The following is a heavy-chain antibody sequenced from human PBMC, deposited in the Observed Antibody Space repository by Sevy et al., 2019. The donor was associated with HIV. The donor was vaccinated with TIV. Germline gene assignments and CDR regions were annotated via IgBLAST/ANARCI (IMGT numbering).Heavy chain of an antibody. Sequence: GGSLRLSCAASGFTFSSYSMNWVRQAPGKGLEWVSSISSSSSYIYYADSVKGRFTISRDNAKNSLYLQMNSLRAEDTAVYYCASWAYSSSWYLINYWGQRTLVTVSS. D-gene: IGHD6-13*01. CDR1: GFTFSSYS. J-gene: IGHJ4*02. CDR2: ISSSSSYI. CDR3: ASWAYSSSWYLINY. V-gene: IGHV3-21*01.